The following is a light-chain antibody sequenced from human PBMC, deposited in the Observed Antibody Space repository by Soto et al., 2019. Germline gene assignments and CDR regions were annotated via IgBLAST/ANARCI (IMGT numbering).Light chain of an antibody. CDR2: GAS. J-gene: IGKJ1*01. Sequence: EIVLTQSPGTLSLSPGERATLSCRASQTVSTISLVTQSDSNSCLAGHQQKRCQAPRLLIYGASSRATGIPARFSGSGSGKDFTLTISTLESEDFAVYYCQQYGSSRWTFGQGTKVEIK. CDR3: QQYGSSRWT. V-gene: IGKV3-20*01. CDR1: QTVSTISLVTQSDSNSC.